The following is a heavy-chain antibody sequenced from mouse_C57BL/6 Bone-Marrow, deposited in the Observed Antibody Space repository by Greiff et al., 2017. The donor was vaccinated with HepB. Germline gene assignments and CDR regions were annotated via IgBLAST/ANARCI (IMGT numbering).Heavy chain of an antibody. V-gene: IGHV12-3*01. J-gene: IGHJ2*01. CDR3: AEDRGYYFDY. CDR2: ITHSGET. Sequence: QVQLKESGPGLVKPSQSLFLTCSITGFPITSGYYWIWIRQSPGKPLEWMGYITHSGETFYNPSLQSPISITRETSKNQFFLQLNSVTTEDTAMYYCAEDRGYYFDYWGQGTTLTVSS. CDR1: GFPITSGYY.